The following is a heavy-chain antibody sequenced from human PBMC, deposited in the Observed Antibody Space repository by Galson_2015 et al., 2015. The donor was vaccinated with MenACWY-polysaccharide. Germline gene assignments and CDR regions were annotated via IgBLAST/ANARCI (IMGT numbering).Heavy chain of an antibody. CDR2: ISYDGSNR. V-gene: IGHV3-30*18. D-gene: IGHD3-10*01. CDR3: AKVGSLGIGYYYHYMDV. CDR1: GFTLGSYG. J-gene: IGHJ6*03. Sequence: SLRLACAGSGFTLGSYGMHWLRQAPGKGVEWVAVISYDGSNRDYTDSVRGRFTISRDTSKNTLYLDMNSLRPEDTAVYHCAKVGSLGIGYYYHYMDVWGKGTMVTVSS.